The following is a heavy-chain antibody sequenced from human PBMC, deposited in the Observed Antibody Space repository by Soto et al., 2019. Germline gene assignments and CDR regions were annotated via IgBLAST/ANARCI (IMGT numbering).Heavy chain of an antibody. CDR3: SRALNYGSCIGP. CDR2: IYYNGNT. Sequence: QVQLQESGPGLVKPSQTLSLTCTVSGGSINSGAYYWSWIRQLPGKGLEWIGYIYYNGNTNYNPSLQSRVTISVDKSENQFSLKLSSVTAADTAVYYCSRALNYGSCIGPWGQGTRVTVSS. CDR1: GGSINSGAYY. D-gene: IGHD3-10*01. J-gene: IGHJ5*02. V-gene: IGHV4-31*03.